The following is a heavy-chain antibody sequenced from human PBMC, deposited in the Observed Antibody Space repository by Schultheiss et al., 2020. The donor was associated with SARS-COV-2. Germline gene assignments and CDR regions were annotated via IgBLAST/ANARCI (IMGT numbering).Heavy chain of an antibody. CDR1: GFTFSSYW. V-gene: IGHV3-23*01. CDR2: ISGSGGST. J-gene: IGHJ4*02. Sequence: GGSLRLSCSASGFTFSSYWMHWVRQAPGKGLEWVSAISGSGGSTYYADSVKGRFTISRDNSKNTLYLQMNSLRAEDTAVYYCAKDLEGWNDLGLSDYWGQGTLVTVSS. CDR3: AKDLEGWNDLGLSDY. D-gene: IGHD1-1*01.